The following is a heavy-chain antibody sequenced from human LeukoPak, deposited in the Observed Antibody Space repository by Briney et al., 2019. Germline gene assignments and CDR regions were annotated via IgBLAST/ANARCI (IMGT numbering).Heavy chain of an antibody. J-gene: IGHJ6*02. D-gene: IGHD3-3*01. CDR2: IYYSGST. CDR3: ARGGDFWSGYGYYYYGMDV. CDR1: GGSISSYY. V-gene: IGHV4-59*01. Sequence: PSETLSLTCTVSGGSISSYYWSWIRQPPGKGLEWIGDIYYSGSTNYNPSLKSRVTISVDTSKNQFSLKLSSVTAADTAVYYCARGGDFWSGYGYYYYGMDVWGQGTTVTVSS.